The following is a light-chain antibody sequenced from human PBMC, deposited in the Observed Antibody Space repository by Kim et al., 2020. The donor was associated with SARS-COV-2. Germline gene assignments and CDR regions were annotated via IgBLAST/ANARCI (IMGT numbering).Light chain of an antibody. CDR2: GAS. V-gene: IGKV3-15*01. CDR3: PQYDDWPT. J-gene: IGKJ2*01. CDR1: KSGSPN. Sequence: EIAMTQSPATLSVSPGEGATLSCRASKSGSPNLAWYQEKPGQARRPLLYGASIRATDIPARFSGSGSGTEFTLTISSMQSEDFALYYCPQYDDWPTFGQGTKLEI.